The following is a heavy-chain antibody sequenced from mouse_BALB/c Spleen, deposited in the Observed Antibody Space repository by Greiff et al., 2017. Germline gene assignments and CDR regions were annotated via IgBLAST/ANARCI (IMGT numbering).Heavy chain of an antibody. CDR2: IAPSDSYT. CDR3: ARRGGIGWLLLFDY. J-gene: IGHJ2*01. Sequence: QVQLQQPGAELVKPGASVKLSCKASGYTFTSYWMHWVKQRPGQGLEWIGEIAPSDSYTNYNQKFQGKATLTVDKSSSTAYMQLSSLTSEDSAVYYCARRGGIGWLLLFDYWGQGTTLTVSS. V-gene: IGHV1-69*02. D-gene: IGHD2-3*01. CDR1: GYTFTSYW.